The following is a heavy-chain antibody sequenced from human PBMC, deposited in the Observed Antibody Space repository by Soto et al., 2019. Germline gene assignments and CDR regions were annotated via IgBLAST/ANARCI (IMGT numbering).Heavy chain of an antibody. CDR2: IYYSGST. J-gene: IGHJ4*02. CDR1: GGSISRYY. D-gene: IGHD3-16*02. V-gene: IGHV4-59*01. CDR3: ARVRGMITFGGVIVTSTPEYYFDY. Sequence: PSETLSLTCTVSGGSISRYYWSCIRQPPGKGLEWIGYIYYSGSTNYNPSLKSRVTISVDTSKNQFSLKLSSVTAADTAVYYCARVRGMITFGGVIVTSTPEYYFDYWGQGTLVTVSS.